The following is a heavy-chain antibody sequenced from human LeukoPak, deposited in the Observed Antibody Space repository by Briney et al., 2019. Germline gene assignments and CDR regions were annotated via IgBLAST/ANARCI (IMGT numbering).Heavy chain of an antibody. Sequence: GGSLRLSCATSGFAFINAWMSWVRHAPGKGLEWVGRIKSKVDGGTIDYAAPVKGRFTISRDDSKDTLFLQMNSLKAEDTAVYFCTTNWNVPLGRWGQGTLVTLSS. CDR1: GFAFINAW. D-gene: IGHD1-1*01. CDR3: TTNWNVPLGR. CDR2: IKSKVDGGTI. V-gene: IGHV3-15*01. J-gene: IGHJ4*02.